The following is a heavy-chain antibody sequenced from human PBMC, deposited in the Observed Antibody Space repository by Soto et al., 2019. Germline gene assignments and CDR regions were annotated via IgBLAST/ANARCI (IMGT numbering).Heavy chain of an antibody. D-gene: IGHD2-2*01. V-gene: IGHV1-2*04. CDR1: GYTFTGYY. CDR3: ARDGGVDPDIVVVPAAMLGGPDSYGMDV. CDR2: INPNSGGT. Sequence: SVKVSCKASGYTFTGYYMHWGRQAPVQGLEWMGWINPNSGGTNYSQKFQGWVTMTRDTSISTAYMELSRLRSDDTAVYYCARDGGVDPDIVVVPAAMLGGPDSYGMDVWGQGTTVTVSS. J-gene: IGHJ6*02.